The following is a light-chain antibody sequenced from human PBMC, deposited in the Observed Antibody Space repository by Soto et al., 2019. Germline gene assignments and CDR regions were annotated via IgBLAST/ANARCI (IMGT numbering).Light chain of an antibody. CDR2: GTI. J-gene: IGKJ1*01. Sequence: EIVLSQSPATLPLSPGERATVSCRARQSVSSSYLAWYPQTPGQGPSLLIYGTINWATGRANRFSGSGFGTDFTLTIRRLAPGEAAVSYCKQYGNARWTFGQGAKGDLK. CDR3: KQYGNARWT. CDR1: QSVSSSY. V-gene: IGKV3-20*01.